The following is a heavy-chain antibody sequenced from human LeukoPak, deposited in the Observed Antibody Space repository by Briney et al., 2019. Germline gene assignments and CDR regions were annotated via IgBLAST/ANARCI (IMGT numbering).Heavy chain of an antibody. J-gene: IGHJ4*02. CDR3: ARDYEIY. V-gene: IGHV3-21*01. D-gene: IGHD5-12*01. CDR2: ISSSSSYI. Sequence: GGSLRLSCAASGFTFSSYSMNWVRQAPGKGLEWVSSISSSSSYIYYGDSVKGRFTISRDNAKDSLYLQMNSLRAEDTAVYYCARDYEIYWGQGTLVTVS. CDR1: GFTFSSYS.